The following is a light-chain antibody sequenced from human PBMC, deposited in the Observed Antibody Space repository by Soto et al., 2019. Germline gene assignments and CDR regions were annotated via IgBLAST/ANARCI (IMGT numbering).Light chain of an antibody. CDR3: CSFAGSSTLVV. CDR1: SSDVGSYNL. J-gene: IGLJ1*01. CDR2: EAT. V-gene: IGLV2-23*02. Sequence: QSVLTQPASVSGSAGQSITISCTSSDVGSYNLVSWYQQHPGKAPKLMIYEATKRPSGVSNRFSGSKSGNTASLTISGLQAEDEADYYCCSFAGSSTLVVFGAGTKVT.